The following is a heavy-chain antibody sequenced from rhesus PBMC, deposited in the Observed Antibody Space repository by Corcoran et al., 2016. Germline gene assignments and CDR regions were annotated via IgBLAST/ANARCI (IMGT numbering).Heavy chain of an antibody. D-gene: IGHD1-20*01. J-gene: IGHJ1*01. CDR1: GFTFSSYW. CDR3: AKDGGSWNNPEYFEF. Sequence: EVQLVESGGGLAKPGGSLRLSCAASGFTFSSYWMTWVRQAPGKGLEWVSAINGGGGSTYYADSGKGRFTISRDNSKTTLSLQMNSLRAEDTAVYYWAKDGGSWNNPEYFEFWGQGALVTVSS. V-gene: IGHV3S25*01. CDR2: INGGGGST.